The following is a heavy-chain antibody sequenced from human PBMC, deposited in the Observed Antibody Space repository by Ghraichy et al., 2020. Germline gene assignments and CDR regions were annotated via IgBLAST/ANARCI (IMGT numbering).Heavy chain of an antibody. V-gene: IGHV3-15*01. CDR1: GLIFSDAW. CDR2: IKTRSSGGTT. J-gene: IGHJ4*02. D-gene: IGHD4-17*01. Sequence: GVLNISCAASGLIFSDAWMSWVRQAPGRGLEWVGRIKTRSSGGTTDYAAPVKGRFTISRDDYEKTLYLQMNGLKTDDTGVYYCTTLSMTVTHGGDYWGRGTLVTVSS. CDR3: TTLSMTVTHGGDY.